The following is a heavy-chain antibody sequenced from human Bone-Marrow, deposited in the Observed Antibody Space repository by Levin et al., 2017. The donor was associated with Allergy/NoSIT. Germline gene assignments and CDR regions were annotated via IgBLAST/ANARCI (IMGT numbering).Heavy chain of an antibody. Sequence: RSSETLSLTCSVSGASFNVGTHAWSWVRQAPGKGLEWIGYIYYTGKTNYNPSIKSRVTLSIDKSKTQFFLDMKSVTAADTAVYYCARGVDIVGTVMFDYWGQGKLVTVSS. J-gene: IGHJ4*02. CDR3: ARGVDIVGTVMFDY. V-gene: IGHV4-30-2*01. CDR2: IYYTGKT. CDR1: GASFNVGTHA. D-gene: IGHD5-12*01.